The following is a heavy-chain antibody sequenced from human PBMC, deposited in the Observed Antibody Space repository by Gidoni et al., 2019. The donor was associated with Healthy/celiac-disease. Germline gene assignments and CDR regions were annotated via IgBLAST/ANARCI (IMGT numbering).Heavy chain of an antibody. D-gene: IGHD3-10*01. Sequence: RWIRQPPGKGLEWIGEINHSGSTNYNPSLKSRVTISVDTSKNQFSLKLSSVTAADTAVYYCARSPYYYGSGMYYFDYWGQGTLVTVSS. CDR2: INHSGST. V-gene: IGHV4-34*01. CDR3: ARSPYYYGSGMYYFDY. J-gene: IGHJ4*02.